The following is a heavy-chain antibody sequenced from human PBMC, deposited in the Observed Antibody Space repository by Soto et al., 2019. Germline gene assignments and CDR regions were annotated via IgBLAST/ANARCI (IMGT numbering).Heavy chain of an antibody. CDR2: ISAYNGNT. J-gene: IGHJ4*02. CDR3: ARDYLLRATTLDY. V-gene: IGHV1-18*04. CDR1: GYTFTSYG. D-gene: IGHD5-12*01. Sequence: GASVKVSCKASGYTFTSYGISWVRQAPGQGLAWMGWISAYNGNTNYAQKLQGRVTMTTDTSTSTYYMELRSLISDDTAVYYCARDYLLRATTLDYCRRESMVAVSS.